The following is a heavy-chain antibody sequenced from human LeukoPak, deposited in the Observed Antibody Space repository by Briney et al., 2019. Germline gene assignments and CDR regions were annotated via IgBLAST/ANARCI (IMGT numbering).Heavy chain of an antibody. V-gene: IGHV1-2*02. CDR3: ARDLRPANL. Sequence: GSSVKVSCKASGYTFTEHFLHWVRQAPGQGLQYMGWIHPASANKDYAQMFHGRVTLTRDTPATTTYMELSGLRSDDTAVYYCARDLRPANLWGQGTLVTVSS. CDR1: GYTFTEHF. J-gene: IGHJ4*02. CDR2: IHPASANK. D-gene: IGHD1-7*01.